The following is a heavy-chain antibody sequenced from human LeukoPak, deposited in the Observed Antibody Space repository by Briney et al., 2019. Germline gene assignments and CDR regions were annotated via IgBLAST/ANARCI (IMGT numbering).Heavy chain of an antibody. CDR3: ARTGGSGSPAYYFDY. CDR1: GFTVSSNY. D-gene: IGHD6-19*01. J-gene: IGHJ4*02. CDR2: IYSGGST. V-gene: IGHV3-66*01. Sequence: GGSLRLSCAASGFTVSSNYMSWVHQAPGKGLEWVSVIYSGGSTYYADSVKGRFTISRDNSKNTLYLQMNSLRAEDTAVYYCARTGGSGSPAYYFDYWGQGTLVTVSS.